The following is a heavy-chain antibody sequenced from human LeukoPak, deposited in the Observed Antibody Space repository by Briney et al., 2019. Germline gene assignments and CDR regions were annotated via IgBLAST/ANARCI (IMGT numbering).Heavy chain of an antibody. CDR3: AKDDYGSFDY. CDR2: ISSSSTII. Sequence: GGSLRLSCAASGFTFSSYELYWVRQAPGKGLEWISYISSSSTIIKYADSVKGRFTISRDNARNTLYLQMNSLRPEDTAVYYCAKDDYGSFDYWGQGTLVTVSS. CDR1: GFTFSSYE. V-gene: IGHV3-48*03. J-gene: IGHJ4*02. D-gene: IGHD3-10*01.